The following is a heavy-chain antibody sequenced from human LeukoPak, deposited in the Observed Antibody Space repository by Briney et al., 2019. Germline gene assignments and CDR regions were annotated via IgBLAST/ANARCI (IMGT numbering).Heavy chain of an antibody. CDR3: ARVRYSSGWYEDY. J-gene: IGHJ4*02. CDR1: GGSVSSGSYY. D-gene: IGHD6-19*01. CDR2: IYYSGST. V-gene: IGHV4-61*01. Sequence: SSETLSLTCTVSGGSVSSGSYYWSWIRQPPGKGLEWIGYIYYSGSTKYNPLLKSRVTISVDTSENQFSLKLSSVTAADTAVYYCARVRYSSGWYEDYWGQGTLVTVSS.